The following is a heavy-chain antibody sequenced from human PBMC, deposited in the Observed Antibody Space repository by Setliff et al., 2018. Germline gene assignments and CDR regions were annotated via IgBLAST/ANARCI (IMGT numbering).Heavy chain of an antibody. CDR2: IFPADSET. J-gene: IGHJ5*01. D-gene: IGHD2-21*01. CDR1: GYNFNSHW. V-gene: IGHV5-51*01. Sequence: GESLKISCATSGYNFNSHWIAWVRQVPGGGLEWMGLIFPADSETRYSPSFQGQFTMSVDTSINTAYLQWNSLKASDTAMYYCARRPGGNSETWFDSWGQGTLVTVSS. CDR3: ARRPGGNSETWFDS.